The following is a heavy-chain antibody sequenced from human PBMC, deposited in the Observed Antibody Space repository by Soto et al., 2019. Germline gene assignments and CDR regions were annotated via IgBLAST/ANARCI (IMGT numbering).Heavy chain of an antibody. J-gene: IGHJ5*02. D-gene: IGHD6-6*01. CDR3: ARDPSIAARMVTYNWFEP. Sequence: SVKVSCKASGCTFSSYAISWVRQAPGQGLEWMGGIIPIFGTANYAQKFQGRVTITADESTSTAYMELSSLRSEDTAVYYCARDPSIAARMVTYNWFEPWGQATLVNVSS. V-gene: IGHV1-69*13. CDR2: IIPIFGTA. CDR1: GCTFSSYA.